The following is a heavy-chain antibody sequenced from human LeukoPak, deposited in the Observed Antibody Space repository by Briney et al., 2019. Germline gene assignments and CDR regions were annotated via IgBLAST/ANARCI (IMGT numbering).Heavy chain of an antibody. Sequence: SETLSLTCTVSGGSISSGGYYWSWIRQHPGKGLEWIGCIYDSGNTYYNPSLKSRVTISVDTSKNQFSLKLSSVTAADTAVYYCASSYSNSWYDYWGQGTLVTVSS. CDR3: ASSYSNSWYDY. CDR1: GGSISSGGYY. D-gene: IGHD6-13*01. CDR2: IYDSGNT. J-gene: IGHJ4*02. V-gene: IGHV4-31*03.